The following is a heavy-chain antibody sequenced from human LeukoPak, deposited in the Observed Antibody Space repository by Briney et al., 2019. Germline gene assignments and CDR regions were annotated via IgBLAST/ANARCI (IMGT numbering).Heavy chain of an antibody. D-gene: IGHD3-3*01. V-gene: IGHV4-34*01. CDR3: ARGLYDFWSGYPIRMDV. CDR2: INHSGST. Sequence: SETLSLTCAVYGGSFSGYYWSWIRQPPGKGLEWIGEINHSGSTNYNPSLKSRITISVDTSKNQFSLKLSSVTAADTAVYYCARGLYDFWSGYPIRMDVWGQGTTVTVSS. CDR1: GGSFSGYY. J-gene: IGHJ6*02.